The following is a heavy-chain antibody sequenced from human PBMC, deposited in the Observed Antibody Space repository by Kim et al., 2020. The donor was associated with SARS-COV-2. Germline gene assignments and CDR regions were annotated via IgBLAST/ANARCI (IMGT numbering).Heavy chain of an antibody. CDR2: IYYSGST. CDR3: ASSSQYYYDSSGYWSYYYGMDV. Sequence: SETLSLTCTVSGGSISSSSYYWGWIRQPPGKGLEWIGSIYYSGSTYYNPSLKSRVTISVDTSKNQFSLKLSSVTAADTAVYYCASSSQYYYDSSGYWSYYYGMDVWGQGTTVTVSS. V-gene: IGHV4-39*01. J-gene: IGHJ6*02. D-gene: IGHD3-22*01. CDR1: GGSISSSSYY.